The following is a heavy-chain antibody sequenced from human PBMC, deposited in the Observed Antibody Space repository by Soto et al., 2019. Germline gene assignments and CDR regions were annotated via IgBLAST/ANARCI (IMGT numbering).Heavy chain of an antibody. CDR3: ARDYSAVLLWFGTRPFDP. V-gene: IGHV1-2*04. J-gene: IGHJ5*02. CDR1: GYTFTGYY. CDR2: INPNSGGT. D-gene: IGHD3-10*01. Sequence: GASVKVSCKASGYTFTGYYMHWVRQAPGQGLEWMGWINPNSGGTNYAQKFQGWVTMTRDTSISTAYMELRSLRSDDTAVYYCARDYSAVLLWFGTRPFDPWGQGTLVTVSS.